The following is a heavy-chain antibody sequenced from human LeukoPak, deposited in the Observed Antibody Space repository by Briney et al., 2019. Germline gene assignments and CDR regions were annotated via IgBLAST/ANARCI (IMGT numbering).Heavy chain of an antibody. Sequence: PGGSLRLSCAASGFIFNNAWMSWVRQAPGKGLEWVGRIGSKIDGGTIDYAAPVKGRFTISRDDSKSTLYLQMNSLKTEDTALYYCTTHGDRRFVYWGQGTLVTVSS. J-gene: IGHJ4*02. V-gene: IGHV3-15*04. CDR3: TTHGDRRFVY. D-gene: IGHD4-17*01. CDR1: GFIFNNAW. CDR2: IGSKIDGGTI.